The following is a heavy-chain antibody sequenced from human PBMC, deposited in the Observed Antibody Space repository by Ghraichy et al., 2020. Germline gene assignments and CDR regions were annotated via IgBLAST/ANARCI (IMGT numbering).Heavy chain of an antibody. D-gene: IGHD2-2*01. V-gene: IGHV3-30*02. CDR3: ARGTSHVLNYYYFNS. J-gene: IGHJ4*02. Sequence: GGSLRLSCAASGFTFSYFGMNWVRQAPGKGLEWVAFIRNDESNKYYAESVKGRFTISRDNSNNTLYLQMNSLRAEDTAVYYCARGTSHVLNYYYFNSWGQGTLVIVSS. CDR2: IRNDESNK. CDR1: GFTFSYFG.